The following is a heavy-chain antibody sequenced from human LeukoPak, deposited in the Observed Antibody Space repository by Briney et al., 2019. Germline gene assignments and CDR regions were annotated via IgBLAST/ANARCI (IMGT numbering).Heavy chain of an antibody. V-gene: IGHV3-48*01. D-gene: IGHD6-6*01. J-gene: IGHJ6*03. CDR2: ISSSSSTI. CDR3: GRGIAAGWKFLGYYMDV. Sequence: GGSLRLSCAASGFTSSSYAMHWVRQAPGKGLEWVSYISSSSSTIYYADSVKGRFTISRDNSKNTLYLQMNSLRAEDTAVYYCGRGIAAGWKFLGYYMDVGGKGTRVTVSS. CDR1: GFTSSSYA.